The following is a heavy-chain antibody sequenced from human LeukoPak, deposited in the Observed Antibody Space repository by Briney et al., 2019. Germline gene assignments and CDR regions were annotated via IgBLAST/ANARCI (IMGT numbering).Heavy chain of an antibody. D-gene: IGHD1-7*01. J-gene: IGHJ4*02. Sequence: GGSLRLSCAASGFTFSSYAMSWVRQAPGKGLEWVSAISGGGGSTYYADSVKGRFTISRDNSKNTLYLQMNSLRAEDTAVYYCAKDPLQYNWNYLYYFDYWGQGTLVTVSS. CDR2: ISGGGGST. V-gene: IGHV3-23*01. CDR1: GFTFSSYA. CDR3: AKDPLQYNWNYLYYFDY.